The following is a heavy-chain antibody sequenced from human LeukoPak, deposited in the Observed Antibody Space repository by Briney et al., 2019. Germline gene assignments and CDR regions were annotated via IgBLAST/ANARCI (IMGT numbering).Heavy chain of an antibody. V-gene: IGHV1-18*01. CDR3: ARERGSCGGDCYSRDYYYYGMDV. J-gene: IGHJ6*02. CDR2: ISAYNGNT. D-gene: IGHD2-21*02. Sequence: GASVKVPCKASGYTFTSYGISWVRQAPGQGLEWMGWISAYNGNTNYAQKLQGRVTMTTDTSTSTAYMELRSLRSDDTAVYYCARERGSCGGDCYSRDYYYYGMDVWGQGTTVTVSS. CDR1: GYTFTSYG.